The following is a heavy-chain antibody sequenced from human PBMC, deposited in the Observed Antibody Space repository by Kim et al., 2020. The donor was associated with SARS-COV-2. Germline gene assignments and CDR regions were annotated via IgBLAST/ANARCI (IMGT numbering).Heavy chain of an antibody. V-gene: IGHV3-7*01. CDR3: TRDSTNRGSSSYYYYGMDV. D-gene: IGHD6-6*01. CDR1: GFTFSSYW. CDR2: IKEDGSEK. J-gene: IGHJ6*02. Sequence: GGSLRLSCAASGFTFSSYWMSWVRQAPGKGLEWVANIKEDGSEKYYVDSVKGRFTISRDDAKNLLYLQINNLRAADTAVYYCTRDSTNRGSSSYYYYGMDVWGQGTTVTVSS.